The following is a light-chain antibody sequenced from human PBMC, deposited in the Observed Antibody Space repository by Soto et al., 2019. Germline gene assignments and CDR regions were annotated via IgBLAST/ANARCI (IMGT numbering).Light chain of an antibody. V-gene: IGKV1-12*01. CDR2: DAS. J-gene: IGKJ5*01. CDR3: QPAYSFPIT. CDR1: HYIDSW. Sequence: DIQMTQSPSSVSASVGDTVTITCRASHYIDSWLAWYQQKPGKAPNLLIYDASRLRSGVPSTFSGSRSGTDFTLTITDLQPEDFATYYCQPAYSFPITFGQGTRLEIK.